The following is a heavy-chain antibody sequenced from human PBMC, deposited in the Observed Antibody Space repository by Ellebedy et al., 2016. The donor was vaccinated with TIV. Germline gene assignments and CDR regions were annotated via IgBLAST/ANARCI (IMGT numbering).Heavy chain of an antibody. V-gene: IGHV6-1*01. CDR2: TYYRSKWYN. CDR3: ARGGHYDILTGSWYYFDY. D-gene: IGHD3-9*01. CDR1: GDSVSSNSAA. Sequence: LRLSXAISGDSVSSNSAAWNWIRQSPSRGLEWLGRTYYRSKWYNDYAVSVESRITINPDTSKNQFSLQLNSVTPEDTAVYYCARGGHYDILTGSWYYFDYWGQGTLVTVSS. J-gene: IGHJ4*02.